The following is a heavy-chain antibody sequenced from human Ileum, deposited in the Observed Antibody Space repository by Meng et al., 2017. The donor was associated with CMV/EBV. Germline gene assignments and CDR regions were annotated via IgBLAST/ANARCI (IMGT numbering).Heavy chain of an antibody. Sequence: QVQRVQSGAEVKESGASVKVSCQASGYTFGSQDFTWVRQAPGQGLEWMGLINSYNGDTNYAQKFQGRVTMTTDTSTSTAYMELNSLKSDDTAVYYCARGIDYWGQGTLVTVSS. CDR1: GYTFGSQD. J-gene: IGHJ4*02. CDR2: INSYNGDT. CDR3: ARGIDY. V-gene: IGHV1-18*01.